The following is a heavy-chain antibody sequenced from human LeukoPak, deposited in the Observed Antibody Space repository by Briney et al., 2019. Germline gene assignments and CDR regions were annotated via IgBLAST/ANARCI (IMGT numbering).Heavy chain of an antibody. J-gene: IGHJ4*02. V-gene: IGHV1-18*01. D-gene: IGHD2-8*01. CDR3: ARDREGLMVYADFESHDY. CDR2: ISAYNGNT. Sequence: ASVKVSCKASGYTFTSYGISWVRQAPGQGLEWMGWISAYNGNTNYAQKLQGRVTMTTDTSTSTAYMELRSLRSEDTAVYYCARDREGLMVYADFESHDYWGQGTLVTVSS. CDR1: GYTFTSYG.